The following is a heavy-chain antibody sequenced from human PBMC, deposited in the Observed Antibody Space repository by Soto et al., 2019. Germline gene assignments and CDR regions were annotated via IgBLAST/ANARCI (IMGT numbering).Heavy chain of an antibody. Sequence: SQTLSLTFAISGDSVSSNTAALSWISSSPSRGLEWLGRTYYSSNWRHDYAVSVKSRITVNPDTSKNHFSLQLNSVTPDDTAVYYCARGVAGSGFDLWGQGTLVTVSS. D-gene: IGHD6-19*01. CDR2: TYYSSNWRH. J-gene: IGHJ4*02. CDR3: ARGVAGSGFDL. CDR1: GDSVSSNTAA. V-gene: IGHV6-1*01.